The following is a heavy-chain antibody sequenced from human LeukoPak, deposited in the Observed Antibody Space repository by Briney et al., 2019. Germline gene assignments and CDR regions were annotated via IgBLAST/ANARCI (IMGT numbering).Heavy chain of an antibody. V-gene: IGHV3-23*01. CDR3: AKCSTSAYTTGWCNWIDP. D-gene: IGHD6-19*01. J-gene: IGHJ5*02. CDR2: TVSRGTT. Sequence: GGSLRLSCVASGFTFTSDAMDWVRQAPGKGLEWVSSTVSRGTTQYADSVKGRFTVSRDTSKNTLYLQMNSLRADDTAVYYCAKCSTSAYTTGWCNWIDPWGQGTLVTVSS. CDR1: GFTFTSDA.